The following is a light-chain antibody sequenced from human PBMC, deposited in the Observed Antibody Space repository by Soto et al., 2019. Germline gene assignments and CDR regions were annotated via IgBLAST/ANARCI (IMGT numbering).Light chain of an antibody. Sequence: EIVLTQSPATLSLSPGERATLSCRASQSVSSSFLAWYQQKPGQAPRLLIYGASSRATGIPDWFSGSGSGTDFTLTISRLDHEDFAVYYWQHNDSPPRTFGGGTKVEIK. V-gene: IGKV3-20*01. CDR3: QHNDSPPRT. CDR2: GAS. J-gene: IGKJ4*02. CDR1: QSVSSSF.